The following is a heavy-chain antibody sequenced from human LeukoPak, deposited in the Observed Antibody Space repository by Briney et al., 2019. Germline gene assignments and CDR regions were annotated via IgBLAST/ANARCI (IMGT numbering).Heavy chain of an antibody. CDR1: GFTFSSYD. D-gene: IGHD3-3*01. V-gene: IGHV3-33*05. J-gene: IGHJ4*02. CDR2: ILYDGSNQ. CDR3: ARESSGGFDN. Sequence: GGSLRLSCAASGFTFSSYDIHWVRQAPGKGLEWVTIILYDGSNQYYADSVKGRFTISRDNSKNTVYLQMNSLTAEGTAVYYCARESSGGFDNWAQGTLVTVSS.